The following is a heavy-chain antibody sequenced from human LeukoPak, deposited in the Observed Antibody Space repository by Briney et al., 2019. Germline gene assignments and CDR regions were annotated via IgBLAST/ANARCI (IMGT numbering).Heavy chain of an antibody. D-gene: IGHD3-22*01. V-gene: IGHV3-23*01. Sequence: GGSLRLSCAASGFTFSSYAMSWVRQAPEKGLEWVSTISGSGGGTYYADSVKGRFTISRDNAKNTLDLQMNSLRAEDTAVYYCTRAYNYSSIDYWGQGTLVTVSS. J-gene: IGHJ4*02. CDR1: GFTFSSYA. CDR3: TRAYNYSSIDY. CDR2: ISGSGGGT.